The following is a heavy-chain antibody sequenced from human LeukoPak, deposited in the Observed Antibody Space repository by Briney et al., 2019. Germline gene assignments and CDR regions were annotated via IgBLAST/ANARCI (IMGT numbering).Heavy chain of an antibody. CDR2: INPNSGGT. CDR1: GYTFTGYY. Sequence: GASVKVSCKASGYTFTGYYMHWVRQAPGQGLEWMGWINPNSGGTNYAQKFQGWVTMTRDTSISTAYMELSRLRSDDTAVYYCARGGLLGCCSSTSCFFDYWGQGTLVTVSS. V-gene: IGHV1-2*04. CDR3: ARGGLLGCCSSTSCFFDY. J-gene: IGHJ4*02. D-gene: IGHD2-2*01.